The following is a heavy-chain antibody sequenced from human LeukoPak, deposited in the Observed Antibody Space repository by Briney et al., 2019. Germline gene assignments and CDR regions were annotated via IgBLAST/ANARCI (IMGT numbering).Heavy chain of an antibody. CDR2: IYTSGST. CDR3: ASGSYYRTDAFDI. D-gene: IGHD1-26*01. V-gene: IGHV4-4*07. J-gene: IGHJ3*02. Sequence: RPSETLSLTCTVSGGSISDSLWSWIRQPAGKGLEWIGRIYTSGSTNYNPSLKSRVTISVDTSKNQFSLKLSSVTAADTAVYYCASGSYYRTDAFDIWGQGTMVTVSS. CDR1: GGSISDSL.